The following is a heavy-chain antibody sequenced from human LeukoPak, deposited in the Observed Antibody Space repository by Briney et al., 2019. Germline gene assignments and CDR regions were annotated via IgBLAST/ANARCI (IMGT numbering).Heavy chain of an antibody. Sequence: ASVKVSCKVSGYTLTELSMHWVRQAPGKGLEWMGGFDPEDGETIYAQKFQGRVTMTEDTSTDTAYTELSSLRSEDTAVYYCATDRGIRRLGELSSSYDAFDIWGQGTMVTVSS. D-gene: IGHD3-16*02. CDR1: GYTLTELS. CDR3: ATDRGIRRLGELSSSYDAFDI. CDR2: FDPEDGET. V-gene: IGHV1-24*01. J-gene: IGHJ3*02.